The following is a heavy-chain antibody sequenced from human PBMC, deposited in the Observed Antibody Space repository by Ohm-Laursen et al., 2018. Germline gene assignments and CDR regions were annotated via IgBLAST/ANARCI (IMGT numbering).Heavy chain of an antibody. V-gene: IGHV1-69*04. CDR1: GGTFSSYA. D-gene: IGHD2-21*02. Sequence: SSVKVSCKASGGTFSSYAISWVRQAPGQGLEWMGRIIPILGIANYAQKFQGRVTITADTSTNTAYMELRSLRSDDTAVYYCARDTGHIVVVTAIPALGGYDYWGQGTLVTVSS. CDR3: ARDTGHIVVVTAIPALGGYDY. J-gene: IGHJ4*02. CDR2: IIPILGIA.